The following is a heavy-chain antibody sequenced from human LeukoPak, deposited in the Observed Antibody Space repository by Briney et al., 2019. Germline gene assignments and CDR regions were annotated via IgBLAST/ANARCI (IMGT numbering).Heavy chain of an antibody. CDR2: ISGSGGST. CDR3: ANMFGVVITGSYGMDV. J-gene: IGHJ6*01. CDR1: GFTFSSYA. V-gene: IGHV3-23*01. Sequence: GGSLRLSCAASGFTFSSYAMSWVRQAPGKGLEWVSAISGSGGSTYYADSVKGRFTISKDNSKNTLYLQMNSLRAEDTAVYYCANMFGVVITGSYGMDVGGQGTTVTVSS. D-gene: IGHD3-3*01.